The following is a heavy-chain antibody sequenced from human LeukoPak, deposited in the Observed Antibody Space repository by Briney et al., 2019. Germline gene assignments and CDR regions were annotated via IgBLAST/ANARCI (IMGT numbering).Heavy chain of an antibody. D-gene: IGHD1/OR15-1a*01. CDR1: GFTFSSSW. CDR3: ARGLIGTGGIDF. CDR2: IKEDGSEK. V-gene: IGHV3-7*01. J-gene: IGHJ4*02. Sequence: GESLRLSCAASGFTFSSSWMNWVRQAPGKGLEWVANIKEDGSEKNYVDSVKGRFTTSRDNALNSVFLQMDSLRVEDTALYFCARGLIGTGGIDFWGQGTLVTVSS.